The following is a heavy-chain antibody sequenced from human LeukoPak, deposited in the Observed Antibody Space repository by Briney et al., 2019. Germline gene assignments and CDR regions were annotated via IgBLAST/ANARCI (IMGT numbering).Heavy chain of an antibody. Sequence: GGSLRLSCVASGFTFSSYNMNWVRQAPGKGLEWVSSISSSSRYIYYTDSVKGRFTISRDNAKNSLHLQMNSLRAEDTAVYYCARDLSVGSKPDLGFDYWGQGTLVTVSS. CDR3: ARDLSVGSKPDLGFDY. CDR1: GFTFSSYN. D-gene: IGHD1-26*01. CDR2: ISSSSRYI. J-gene: IGHJ4*02. V-gene: IGHV3-21*01.